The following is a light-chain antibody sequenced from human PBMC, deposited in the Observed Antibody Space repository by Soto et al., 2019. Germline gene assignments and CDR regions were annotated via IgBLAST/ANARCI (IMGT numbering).Light chain of an antibody. CDR3: SSYTSSSTYV. J-gene: IGLJ1*01. V-gene: IGLV2-18*02. CDR1: SSDVGSSNG. CDR2: DVS. Sequence: QSVLTQPPSVSGSPGQSVAISCTGTSSDVGSSNGVSWYQQPPGTAPKLMIYDVSNRPSGVPDRFSGSKSGNTPSLTISGLQAEDEADYYCSSYTSSSTYVVGSGTKVPV.